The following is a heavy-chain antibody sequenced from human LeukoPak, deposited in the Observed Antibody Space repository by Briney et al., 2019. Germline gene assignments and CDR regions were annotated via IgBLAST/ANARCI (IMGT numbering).Heavy chain of an antibody. V-gene: IGHV3-7*02. D-gene: IGHD2-15*01. CDR3: ARAGYCSGGSCYGSDY. CDR1: GFTFSSIW. CDR2: IKHDGSIQ. Sequence: PGGSPRLSCATSGFTFSSIWMSWVRQAPGKGLEWVANIKHDGSIQYYADSVKGRFTISGDNSKNTLYLQMDSLRAEDTAVYYCARAGYCSGGSCYGSDYWGQGTLVSVSS. J-gene: IGHJ4*02.